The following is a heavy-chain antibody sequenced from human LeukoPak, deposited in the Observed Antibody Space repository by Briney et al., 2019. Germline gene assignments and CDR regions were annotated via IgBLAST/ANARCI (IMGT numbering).Heavy chain of an antibody. D-gene: IGHD3-22*01. CDR2: ISGSGGST. J-gene: IGHJ4*02. Sequence: PGGSLRLSCAASGFTFSSYAMSWVRQAPGKGLEWVSAISGSGGSTYYADSVKGRFTISRDNSKNTLYLQMNSLRAEDTAVYYCAKVPSGTMIVVVIVFDYWGQGTLVTVSS. V-gene: IGHV3-23*01. CDR3: AKVPSGTMIVVVIVFDY. CDR1: GFTFSSYA.